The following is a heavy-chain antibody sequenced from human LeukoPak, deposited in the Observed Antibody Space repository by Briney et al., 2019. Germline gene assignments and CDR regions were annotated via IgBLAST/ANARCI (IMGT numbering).Heavy chain of an antibody. D-gene: IGHD3/OR15-3a*01. CDR2: ISGSGGST. CDR3: AKDRKANDLAGWFDP. CDR1: GFTFSSYA. J-gene: IGHJ5*02. Sequence: GGSLRLSCAASGFTFSSYAMSWVRQAPGKGLEWVSAISGSGGSTYYADSVKGRFTISRDNSKNTLYLQMNSLRAEDTAVYYCAKDRKANDLAGWFDPWGQGTLVTVSS. V-gene: IGHV3-23*01.